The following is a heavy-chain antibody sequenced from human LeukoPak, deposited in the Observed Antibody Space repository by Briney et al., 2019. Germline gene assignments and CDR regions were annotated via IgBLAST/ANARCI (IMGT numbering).Heavy chain of an antibody. V-gene: IGHV6-1*01. CDR3: ARNRGAATGFDY. CDR2: TYHRSKWYH. D-gene: IGHD3-10*01. CDR1: GDSVSSNSAS. J-gene: IGHJ4*02. Sequence: SQTLSLTCAISGDSVSSNSASWNWIRQSPSRGLEWLGRTYHRSKWYHDYAVSVRSRISINPDTSKNQFSLQLNSVTPEDTAVCYCARNRGAATGFDYWGQGTLVTVPS.